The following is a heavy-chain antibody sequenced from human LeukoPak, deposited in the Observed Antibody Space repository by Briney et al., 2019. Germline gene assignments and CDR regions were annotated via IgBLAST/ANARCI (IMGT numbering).Heavy chain of an antibody. Sequence: GGSLRLSCAASRFTFSSSAMSWVRQAPGKGLEWVSTISGSGGSTYSTDSVKGRFTISRDNSKSTLYLQMNSLRVEDTAIYYCAKGGPQFFDYWGQGTLVTVSS. V-gene: IGHV3-23*01. CDR1: RFTFSSSA. CDR2: ISGSGGST. J-gene: IGHJ4*02. CDR3: AKGGPQFFDY. D-gene: IGHD5-24*01.